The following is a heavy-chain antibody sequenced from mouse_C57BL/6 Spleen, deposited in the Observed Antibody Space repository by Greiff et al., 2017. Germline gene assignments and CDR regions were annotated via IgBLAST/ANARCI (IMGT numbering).Heavy chain of an antibody. J-gene: IGHJ3*01. CDR3: ASSYYSNYVGFAY. V-gene: IGHV2-2*01. CDR2: IWSGGST. D-gene: IGHD2-5*01. Sequence: VKLVESGPGLVQPSQSLSITCTVSGFSLTSYGVHWVRQSPGKGLEWLGVIWSGGSTDYNAAFISRLSISKDNSKSQVFFKMNSLQADDTAIYYCASSYYSNYVGFAYWGQGTLVTVSA. CDR1: GFSLTSYG.